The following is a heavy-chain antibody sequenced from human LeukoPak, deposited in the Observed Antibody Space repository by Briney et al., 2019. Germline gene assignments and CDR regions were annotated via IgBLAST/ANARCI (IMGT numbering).Heavy chain of an antibody. Sequence: PSETLSLTCAVSGGSISSSNWWSWIRQHPGKGLEWIGYIYYSGSTYYNPSLKSRATISVDTSKNQFSLKLSSVTAADTAVYYCARGIEYYYDSSTPDAFDIWGQGTMVTVSS. V-gene: IGHV4-31*11. CDR2: IYYSGST. CDR1: GGSISSSNW. CDR3: ARGIEYYYDSSTPDAFDI. D-gene: IGHD3-22*01. J-gene: IGHJ3*02.